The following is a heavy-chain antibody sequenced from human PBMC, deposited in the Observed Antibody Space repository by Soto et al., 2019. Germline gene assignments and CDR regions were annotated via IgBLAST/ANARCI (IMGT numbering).Heavy chain of an antibody. CDR2: ISGSGNSP. V-gene: IGHV3-23*01. J-gene: IGHJ4*02. Sequence: EVHLLESGGGLVQPGGSLRLSCVASGFTFSSFAMTWVRQAPGKGLEWVSVISGSGNSPHSADSVQGRFIISRDNSKNTLYLQMNSLRAEDTAVYYCAKDSPGRLAARYFFDDWGQGTLVTVSS. CDR1: GFTFSSFA. D-gene: IGHD3-9*01. CDR3: AKDSPGRLAARYFFDD.